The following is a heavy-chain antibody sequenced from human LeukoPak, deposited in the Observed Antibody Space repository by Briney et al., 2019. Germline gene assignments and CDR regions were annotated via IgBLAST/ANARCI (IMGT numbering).Heavy chain of an antibody. J-gene: IGHJ5*02. CDR2: FDPEDGET. Sequence: ASLKVSCKVSGYTLTELSMHWVRQAPGKGLEWMGGFDPEDGETIYAQKFQGRVTMNEDTSTDTAYMELSSLRSEDTAVYYCATAISYWFDPWGQGTLVTVSS. CDR3: ATAISYWFDP. V-gene: IGHV1-24*01. CDR1: GYTLTELS. D-gene: IGHD3-3*01.